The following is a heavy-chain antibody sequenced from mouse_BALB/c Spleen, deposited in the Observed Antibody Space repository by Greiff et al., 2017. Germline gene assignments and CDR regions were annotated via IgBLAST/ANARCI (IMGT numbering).Heavy chain of an antibody. CDR1: GFNIKDYY. CDR3: NVYYGSSSFAY. V-gene: IGHV14-4*02. J-gene: IGHJ3*01. Sequence: EVQLVESGAELVRSGASVKLSCTASGFNIKDYYMHWVKQRPEQGLEWIGWIDPENGDTEYAPKFQGKATMTADTSSNTAYLQLSSLTSEDTAVYYCNVYYGSSSFAYWGQGTLVTVSA. D-gene: IGHD1-1*01. CDR2: IDPENGDT.